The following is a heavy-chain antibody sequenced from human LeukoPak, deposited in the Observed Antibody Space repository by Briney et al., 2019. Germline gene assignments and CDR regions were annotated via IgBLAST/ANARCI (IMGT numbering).Heavy chain of an antibody. CDR2: INPNSGGT. CDR1: GYTFTGYY. Sequence: ASVKVSCKASGYTFTGYYMHWVRQAPGQGLEWVGRINPNSGGTNYAQKFQGRVTMTRDTSISTAYMELSRLRSDDTGVYYCARVLSSGYDLFYWGQGTLVTVSS. V-gene: IGHV1-2*05. CDR3: ARVLSSGYDLFY. D-gene: IGHD5-12*01. J-gene: IGHJ4*02.